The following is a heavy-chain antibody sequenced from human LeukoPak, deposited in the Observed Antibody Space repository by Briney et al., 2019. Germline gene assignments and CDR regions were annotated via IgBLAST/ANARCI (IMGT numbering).Heavy chain of an antibody. V-gene: IGHV4-39*01. CDR1: GGSITSDSCY. CDR2: FYNTGTT. CDR3: ARQLRCNWPPHASDI. J-gene: IGHJ3*02. Sequence: PSETLSLTCTVAGGSITSDSCYWGWIRQPPGKGLEWIGSFYNTGTTYYHPSLKRRVTISVDTSKTQFSLKLISVTAADTAMYYCARQLRCNWPPHASDIWGQGTMLTVSS. D-gene: IGHD1-1*01.